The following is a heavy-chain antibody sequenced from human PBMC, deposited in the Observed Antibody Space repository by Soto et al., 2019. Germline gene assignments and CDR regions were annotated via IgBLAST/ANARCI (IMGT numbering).Heavy chain of an antibody. Sequence: GASVKVSCKTSGFTFSKYYMHWLRQVPGQGLGWVGVINPSGRTTSYAQKFLGRVTVTRDASTATVYLELNSLRSGDTAVYYCARDLDVTTVTTSFDSWGQGTLVTAPQ. CDR2: INPSGRTT. D-gene: IGHD4-17*01. J-gene: IGHJ4*02. CDR1: GFTFSKYY. CDR3: ARDLDVTTVTTSFDS. V-gene: IGHV1-46*01.